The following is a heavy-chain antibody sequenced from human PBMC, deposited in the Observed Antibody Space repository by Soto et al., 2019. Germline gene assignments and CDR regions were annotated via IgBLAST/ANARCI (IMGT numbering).Heavy chain of an antibody. CDR1: GGTFSSYA. CDR2: IIPIFGTA. CDR3: AREGLALYYYDSSGYFDY. V-gene: IGHV1-69*13. D-gene: IGHD3-22*01. J-gene: IGHJ4*02. Sequence: GASVKVSCKASGGTFSSYAISWVRQAPGQGLEWMGGIIPIFGTANYAQKFQGRVTITADESTSTAYMELSSLRSEDTAVYYCAREGLALYYYDSSGYFDYWGQGTLVTVSS.